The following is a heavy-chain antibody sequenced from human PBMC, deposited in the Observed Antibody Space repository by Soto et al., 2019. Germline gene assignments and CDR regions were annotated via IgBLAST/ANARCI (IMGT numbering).Heavy chain of an antibody. CDR2: INAGKGDT. Sequence: ASVKVSCKASGYSFTNHAIHWVRQAPGQGLEWMGWINAGKGDTKYPQKFQGRVTITRDTSASTAYMELSSLRSEDTAVYYCARNILGGTTDYWGPGTLVTVSS. CDR1: GYSFTNHA. V-gene: IGHV1-3*01. J-gene: IGHJ4*02. CDR3: ARNILGGTTDY. D-gene: IGHD1-7*01.